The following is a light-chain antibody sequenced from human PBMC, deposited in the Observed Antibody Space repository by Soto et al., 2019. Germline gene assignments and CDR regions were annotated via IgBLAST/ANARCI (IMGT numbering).Light chain of an antibody. CDR3: QQCGSSQT. V-gene: IGKV3-20*01. J-gene: IGKJ1*01. CDR2: GAS. Sequence: EIVLTQSPGTLSLSPGERATLSCRASQSITSSYLAWYQQKPGQAPRLLIYGASSRATGIPDRFSGSGSGTDFTLTISRLEPEDSAVYYCQQCGSSQTFGQGTKVDIK. CDR1: QSITSSY.